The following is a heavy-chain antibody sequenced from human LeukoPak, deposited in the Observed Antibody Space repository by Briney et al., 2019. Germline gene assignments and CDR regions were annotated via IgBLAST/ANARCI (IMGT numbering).Heavy chain of an antibody. V-gene: IGHV4-59*12. D-gene: IGHD1-20*01. CDR1: GGSISNYY. CDR2: ISYSASS. CDR3: ARGRKNNWNVYYYYMDV. Sequence: SETLSLTCTVSGGSISNYYWSWIRQPPGKGLEWLGYISYSASSNYNPSLKSRVSISVDTSKNQFSLKLSSVTAADTAVYYCARGRKNNWNVYYYYMDVWGKGTTVTVSS. J-gene: IGHJ6*03.